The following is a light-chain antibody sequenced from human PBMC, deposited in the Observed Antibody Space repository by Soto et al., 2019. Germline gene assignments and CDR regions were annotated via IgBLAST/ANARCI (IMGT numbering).Light chain of an antibody. Sequence: SYELTQPPSVSVSPGQTASITCSGDKLGDKYVCWYQQKPGQSPVLVIYQDSKRPSGIPERFPGSNSGNTATLTISGTQTMDEADYYCQAWDSITVVFRGGTKLTVL. J-gene: IGLJ2*01. CDR3: QAWDSITVV. CDR1: KLGDKY. V-gene: IGLV3-1*01. CDR2: QDS.